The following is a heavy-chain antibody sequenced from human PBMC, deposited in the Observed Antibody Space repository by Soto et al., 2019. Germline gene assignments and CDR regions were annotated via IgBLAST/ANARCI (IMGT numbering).Heavy chain of an antibody. CDR1: GFIFTSYS. Sequence: EVQLVDSGGGLVKPGGPLRLSCAASGFIFTSYSMNWVRQAPGKGLEWVSSISSSSSYIYYADSVKGRFTISRDNAKNSLYLQMSSLRAEDTAVYYCARDSGSSSDYYGMDVWGQGTTVTVSS. D-gene: IGHD6-13*01. V-gene: IGHV3-21*01. CDR3: ARDSGSSSDYYGMDV. CDR2: ISSSSSYI. J-gene: IGHJ6*02.